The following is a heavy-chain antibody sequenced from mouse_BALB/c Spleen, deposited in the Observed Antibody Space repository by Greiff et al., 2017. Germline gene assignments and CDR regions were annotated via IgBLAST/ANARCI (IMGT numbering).Heavy chain of an antibody. CDR3: ARSNYYGSRAWFAY. Sequence: QVQLQQSGAELAKPGASVKMSCKASGYTFTSYWMHWVKQRPGQGLEWIGYINPSTGYTEYNQKFKDKATLTADKSSSTAYMQLSSLTSEDSAVYYCARSNYYGSRAWFAYWGQGTLVTVSA. CDR1: GYTFTSYW. CDR2: INPSTGYT. V-gene: IGHV1-7*01. D-gene: IGHD1-1*01. J-gene: IGHJ3*01.